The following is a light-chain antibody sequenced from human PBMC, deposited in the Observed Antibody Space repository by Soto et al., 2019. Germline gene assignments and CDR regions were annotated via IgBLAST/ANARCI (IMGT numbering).Light chain of an antibody. V-gene: IGKV1-39*01. CDR3: QQSYSTPLT. Sequence: DIQMTQSPSSLSASVGDRVTITCRASQSISTYLNWYQQKPGKAPKLLIYGVSSLQSGVPSRISGSGSGTDFTLTISSLQPEDFATYYCQQSYSTPLTFGGGTKVDIK. CDR2: GVS. CDR1: QSISTY. J-gene: IGKJ4*01.